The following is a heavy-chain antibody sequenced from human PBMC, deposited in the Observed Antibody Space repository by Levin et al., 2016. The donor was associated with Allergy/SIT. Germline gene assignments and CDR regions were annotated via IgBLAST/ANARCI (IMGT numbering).Heavy chain of an antibody. J-gene: IGHJ6*02. V-gene: IGHV4-59*01. CDR2: IYYSGST. CDR3: ARAKVLLWFGELPNYYYYGMDV. CDR1: GGSISSYY. Sequence: SETLSLTCTVSGGSISSYYWSWIRQPPGKGLEWIGYIYYSGSTNYNPSLKSRVTISVDTSKNQFSLKLSSVTAADTAVYYCARAKVLLWFGELPNYYYYGMDVWGQGTTVTVSS. D-gene: IGHD3-10*01.